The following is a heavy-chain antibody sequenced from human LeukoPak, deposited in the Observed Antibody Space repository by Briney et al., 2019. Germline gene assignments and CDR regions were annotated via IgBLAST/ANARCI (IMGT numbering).Heavy chain of an antibody. D-gene: IGHD5-24*01. CDR3: ARGRWLPNAFDI. J-gene: IGHJ3*02. Sequence: ETVSLMCTLSGDSMNSYYWHWLPQPPGKGLEWIGYIYYSRRPDYNPSLKNRVTISVDASKHQFSMKLTSVTAADTAVYFCARGRWLPNAFDIWGQGTMVTVFS. V-gene: IGHV4-59*01. CDR1: GDSMNSYY. CDR2: IYYSRRP.